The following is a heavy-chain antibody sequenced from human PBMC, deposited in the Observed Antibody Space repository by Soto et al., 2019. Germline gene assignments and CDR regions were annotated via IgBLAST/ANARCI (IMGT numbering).Heavy chain of an antibody. J-gene: IGHJ4*02. Sequence: QVQLVVSGGGLVKPGGSLRISCAASGFTFSDYYISWIRQAPGTGLEWVSYISSSGSIIYYADSVKGRITISRDNAKNSLYLQMNSLRAEDTAVYYCALAGYDSNYYAVTPLSAGHFWGQGTLFTVSS. CDR3: ALAGYDSNYYAVTPLSAGHF. D-gene: IGHD4-4*01. V-gene: IGHV3-11*01. CDR1: GFTFSDYY. CDR2: ISSSGSII.